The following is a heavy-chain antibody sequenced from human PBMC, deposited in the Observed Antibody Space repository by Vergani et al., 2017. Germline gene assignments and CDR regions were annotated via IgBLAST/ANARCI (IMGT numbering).Heavy chain of an antibody. V-gene: IGHV4-31*03. CDR3: ARHGGSGNFYHLFDS. Sequence: QVQLQESGPGLVKPSQTLSLTCTVSGGSISSGGYYWSWIRQHPGKGLEWIGYIYYSGSTYYNPSLKSRVTISVDTSKNQFSLKLNSVTAADTALYYCARHGGSGNFYHLFDSWGQGTLVTVSS. J-gene: IGHJ4*02. CDR2: IYYSGST. CDR1: GGSISSGGYY. D-gene: IGHD2-2*01.